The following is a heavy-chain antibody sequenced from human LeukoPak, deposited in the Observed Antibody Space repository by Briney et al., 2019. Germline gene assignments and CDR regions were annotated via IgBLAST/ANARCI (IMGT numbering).Heavy chain of an antibody. J-gene: IGHJ4*02. CDR2: FDPEDGET. CDR1: GYTLTELS. CDR3: ARAAKGLIDLVVVPAAFPVDY. D-gene: IGHD2-2*01. V-gene: IGHV1-24*01. Sequence: GASVKVSCKVSGYTLTELSMHWVRQAPGKGLEWMGGFDPEDGETIYAQKFQGRVTMTEDTSTDTAYMELSSLRSEDTAVYYCARAAKGLIDLVVVPAAFPVDYWGQGTLVIVSS.